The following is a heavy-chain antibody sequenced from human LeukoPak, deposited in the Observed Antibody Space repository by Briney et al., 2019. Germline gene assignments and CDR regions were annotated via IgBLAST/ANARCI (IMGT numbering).Heavy chain of an antibody. J-gene: IGHJ4*02. CDR2: MGGGGAT. V-gene: IGHV3-23*01. D-gene: IGHD6-19*01. Sequence: PGGSLRLSCAASGFTFSSYSMNWARQAPGKGLEWVSAMGGGGATYYADYVKGRFTISRDTSKNTLYLQMNSLRAEDTAIYYCAKAGRPQAVAGWIDYWGQGTLVTVSS. CDR3: AKAGRPQAVAGWIDY. CDR1: GFTFSSYS.